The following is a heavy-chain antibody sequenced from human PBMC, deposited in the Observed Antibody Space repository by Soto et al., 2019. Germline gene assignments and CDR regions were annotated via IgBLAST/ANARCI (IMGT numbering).Heavy chain of an antibody. J-gene: IGHJ4*02. CDR2: IYTSGST. V-gene: IGHV4-4*07. CDR3: ARYSSAWYLSFDY. D-gene: IGHD6-19*01. CDR1: GGSISSYY. Sequence: SETLSLTCTVTGGSISSYYGSWIRQPAGKGLEWIGRIYTSGSTNYNPSLKSRVTMSVDTSKNQFSLKLSSVTAADTAVYYCARYSSAWYLSFDYWGQGTLVTVSS.